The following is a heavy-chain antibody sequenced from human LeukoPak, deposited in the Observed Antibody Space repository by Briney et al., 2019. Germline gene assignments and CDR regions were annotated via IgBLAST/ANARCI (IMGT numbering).Heavy chain of an antibody. CDR2: ISAYNGNT. Sequence: ASVKVSCKASGYTFTSYGISWVRQAPGQGLEWMGWISAYNGNTNFAQKLQGRVTMTTDTSTSTAYIELRSLRSDDTAVYYCALNYYYDSSGSPHDAFDMWGQGTMVTVSS. CDR1: GYTFTSYG. V-gene: IGHV1-18*01. J-gene: IGHJ3*02. CDR3: ALNYYYDSSGSPHDAFDM. D-gene: IGHD3-22*01.